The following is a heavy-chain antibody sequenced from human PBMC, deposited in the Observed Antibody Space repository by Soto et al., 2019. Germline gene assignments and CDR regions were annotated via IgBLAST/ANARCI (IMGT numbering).Heavy chain of an antibody. V-gene: IGHV1-58*01. J-gene: IGHJ3*02. CDR1: GFTFTSSA. Sequence: SVKVSCKASGFTFTSSAVQWVRQARGQRLEWIGWIVVGSGNTNYAQKFQEGVTITRDMSTSTAYMELSSLRSEDTAVYYCAALSGSYFRGAFDIWGQGTMVTVSS. D-gene: IGHD1-26*01. CDR2: IVVGSGNT. CDR3: AALSGSYFRGAFDI.